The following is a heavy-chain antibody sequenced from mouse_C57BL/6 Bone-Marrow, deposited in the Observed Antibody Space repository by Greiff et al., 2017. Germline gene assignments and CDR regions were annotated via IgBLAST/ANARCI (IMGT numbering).Heavy chain of an antibody. CDR1: GYTFTSYG. Sequence: VQLQQSGAELARPGASVKLSCKASGYTFTSYGISWVKQRTGQGLEWIGEIYPRSGNTYYNEKFKGKDTLTADTSSNTAYMELRSLTSEDSAVYFCARCYDYYYAMDYWGQGTSVTVSS. J-gene: IGHJ4*01. CDR2: IYPRSGNT. V-gene: IGHV1-81*01. D-gene: IGHD2-4*01. CDR3: ARCYDYYYAMDY.